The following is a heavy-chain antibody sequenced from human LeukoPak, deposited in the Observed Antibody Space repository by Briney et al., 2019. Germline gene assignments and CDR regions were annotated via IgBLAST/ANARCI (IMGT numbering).Heavy chain of an antibody. Sequence: PGGTLRLSCAAFGFTFSYYGMHWVRQAPGKGQEWVAFIRFDESKKFYGDSVKGRFTISRDNSKNTLYLQMNSLRTEDTAVYYCAKSHLPNAYSGTYYCDYWGQGTLVTVSS. J-gene: IGHJ4*02. CDR2: IRFDESKK. V-gene: IGHV3-30*02. CDR3: AKSHLPNAYSGTYYCDY. CDR1: GFTFSYYG. D-gene: IGHD1-26*01.